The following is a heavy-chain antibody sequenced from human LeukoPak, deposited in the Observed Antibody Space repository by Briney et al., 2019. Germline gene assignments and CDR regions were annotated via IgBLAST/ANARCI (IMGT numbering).Heavy chain of an antibody. CDR3: ARDKVLGIGPDAFDI. J-gene: IGHJ3*02. V-gene: IGHV3-66*03. CDR2: IYSNGDM. Sequence: GGSLRLSCAASGFTVSNNFLMWVRQAPGKGLEWVSLIYSNGDMRYAGSVKGRFTISRDGSRNTLYLQMNSLRTEDTAVYYCARDKVLGIGPDAFDIWGQGTMVTVSS. CDR1: GFTVSNNF. D-gene: IGHD1-14*01.